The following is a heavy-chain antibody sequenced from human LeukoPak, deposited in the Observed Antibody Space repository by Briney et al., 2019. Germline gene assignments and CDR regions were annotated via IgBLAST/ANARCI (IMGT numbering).Heavy chain of an antibody. CDR3: ARGLRYFDWLLHDAFDI. CDR2: IYYSGST. D-gene: IGHD3-9*01. V-gene: IGHV4-59*01. CDR1: GGSISSYY. Sequence: SETLSLTCTVSGGSISSYYWSWIRQPPGKGLEWIGYIYYSGSTNYNPSLKSRVTISVDTSKNQFSLKLSSVTAADTAVYYCARGLRYFDWLLHDAFDIWGQGTMVTVSS. J-gene: IGHJ3*02.